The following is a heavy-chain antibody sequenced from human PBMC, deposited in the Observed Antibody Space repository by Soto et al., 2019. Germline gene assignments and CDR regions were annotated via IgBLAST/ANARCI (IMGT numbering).Heavy chain of an antibody. Sequence: QVQLVESGGGVVQPGRSLRLSCAASGFTFSSYGMHWVRQAPGKGLELVAVISYDGSNKYYADSVKGRFTISRDNSKNTLYLQMNRLRAEDTAVYYCAPWFGAFDYWGQGTLVTVSS. CDR1: GFTFSSYG. D-gene: IGHD3-10*01. V-gene: IGHV3-30*03. CDR2: ISYDGSNK. CDR3: APWFGAFDY. J-gene: IGHJ4*02.